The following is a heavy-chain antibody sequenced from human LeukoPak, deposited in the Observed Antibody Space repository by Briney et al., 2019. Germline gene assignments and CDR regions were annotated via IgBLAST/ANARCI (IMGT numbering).Heavy chain of an antibody. J-gene: IGHJ4*02. CDR1: GGSISSTSYY. CDR3: ASADYDYVWGSYRQYYFDY. D-gene: IGHD3-16*02. Sequence: SETLSLTCTVSGGSISSTSYYWGWIRQPPGEGLEWIGEINHSGSTNYNPSLKSRVTISVDTSKNQFSLKLSSVTAADTAVYYCASADYDYVWGSYRQYYFDYWGQGTLVTVSS. V-gene: IGHV4-39*07. CDR2: INHSGST.